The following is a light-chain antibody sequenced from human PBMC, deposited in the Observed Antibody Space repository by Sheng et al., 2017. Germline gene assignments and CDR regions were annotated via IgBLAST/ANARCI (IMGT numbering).Light chain of an antibody. V-gene: IGKV1-39*01. J-gene: IGKJ2*01. CDR3: QQSYSTPYT. CDR1: RGIAKS. Sequence: DIQLTQSPSSLSASVGDTVTITCRATRGIAKSLAWYQQKPGIAPKLLIYVASNLQSGVPSRFSGSGSGTDFTLTISSLHPEDFATYFCQQSYSTPYTFGQGTKLEI. CDR2: VAS.